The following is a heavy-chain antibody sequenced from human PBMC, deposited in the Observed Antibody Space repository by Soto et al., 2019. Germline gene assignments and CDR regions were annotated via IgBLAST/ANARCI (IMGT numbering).Heavy chain of an antibody. CDR1: GASISSHY. J-gene: IGHJ4*02. D-gene: IGHD3-16*01. CDR2: ISDSGST. CDR3: TKDGGPRYFFDY. V-gene: IGHV4-59*11. Sequence: SETLSLTCTVSGASISSHYWSWIRQPPGKGLEWIGYISDSGSTNYNPSLKSRVTISVDTSKNQFSLNLRSVTAADTAVYYCTKDGGPRYFFDYWGQGILVTVYS.